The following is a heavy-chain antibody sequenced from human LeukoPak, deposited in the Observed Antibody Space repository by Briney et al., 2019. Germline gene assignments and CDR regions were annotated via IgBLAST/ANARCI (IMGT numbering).Heavy chain of an antibody. D-gene: IGHD6-13*01. V-gene: IGHV3-53*01. CDR2: IYSGASI. Sequence: GGSLRLSCAASGFSVSSNYMSWVRQAPGKGLEWVSVIYSGASINYADSVKGRFTISRDNSKNTLYLQMNSLRAEDTAVYYCAKEVAAAGIEYFQHWGQGTLVTVSS. CDR1: GFSVSSNY. J-gene: IGHJ1*01. CDR3: AKEVAAAGIEYFQH.